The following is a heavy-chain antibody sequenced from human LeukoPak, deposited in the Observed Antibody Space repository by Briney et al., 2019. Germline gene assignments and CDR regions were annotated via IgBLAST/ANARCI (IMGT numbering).Heavy chain of an antibody. J-gene: IGHJ4*02. V-gene: IGHV3-30*02. CDR2: IRYDGSNK. CDR1: GFTFSSYG. D-gene: IGHD3-9*01. Sequence: GGSLRLSCAASGFTFSSYGMHWVRQAPGKGLEWVAFIRYDGSNKYYADSVKGRFTISRDNSKNTLCLQMNSLRAEDTAVYYCAKGPGGVLRYFDWLFSYWGQGTLVTVSS. CDR3: AKGPGGVLRYFDWLFSY.